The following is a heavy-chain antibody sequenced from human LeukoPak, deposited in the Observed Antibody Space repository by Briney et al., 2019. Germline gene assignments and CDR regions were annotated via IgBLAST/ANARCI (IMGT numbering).Heavy chain of an antibody. J-gene: IGHJ4*02. Sequence: GESLKISCKASGYSFTSLWIGWVRQMPGKGLEWMGIIYPGDSDTRYSPSFQGQVTISADKSISTACLQWSSLKASDSAMYYCARRVVCGGDCYPFDYWGQGTLVTVSS. CDR3: ARRVVCGGDCYPFDY. D-gene: IGHD2-21*02. V-gene: IGHV5-51*01. CDR2: IYPGDSDT. CDR1: GYSFTSLW.